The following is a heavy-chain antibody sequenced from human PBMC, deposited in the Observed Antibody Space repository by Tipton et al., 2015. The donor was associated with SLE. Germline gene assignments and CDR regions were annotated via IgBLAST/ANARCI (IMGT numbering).Heavy chain of an antibody. CDR2: IYSGGTT. Sequence: LSLTCAVYGVSFSGHYWNWIRQAPGKGLEWVSVIYSGGTTYYADSVKGRFTISRDNSKNTLYLQMNSLRVEDTAVYYCVRDPGPWGQGTLVTVS. D-gene: IGHD3-10*01. V-gene: IGHV3-53*01. J-gene: IGHJ4*02. CDR3: VRDPGP. CDR1: GVSFSGHY.